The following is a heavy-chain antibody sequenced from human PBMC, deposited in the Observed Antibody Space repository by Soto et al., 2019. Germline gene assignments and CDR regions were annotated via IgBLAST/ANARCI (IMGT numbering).Heavy chain of an antibody. CDR2: ISYDGSNK. D-gene: IGHD3-3*01. CDR3: AKDRAFWSGTHDAFDI. Sequence: GGSLRLSCAASGFTFSSYAMHWVRQAPGKGLEWVAVISYDGSNKYYSDSVKGRFTISRDNSKNTLYLQMNSLRGEDTAVYYCAKDRAFWSGTHDAFDIWGQGTMVTVSS. V-gene: IGHV3-30-3*01. CDR1: GFTFSSYA. J-gene: IGHJ3*02.